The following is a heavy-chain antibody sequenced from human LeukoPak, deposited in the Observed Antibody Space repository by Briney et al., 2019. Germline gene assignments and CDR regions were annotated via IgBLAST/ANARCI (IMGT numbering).Heavy chain of an antibody. CDR3: ARTNKSYYYGMDV. J-gene: IGHJ6*02. V-gene: IGHV4-59*08. CDR2: IYYNGSP. CDR1: GGSISSYY. Sequence: PSETLSLTCTVSGGSISSYYWSWIRHPPGKGREWIGYIYYNGSPNYNPSLKSRVTISVDTSKNQFSLKLSSVTAAGTAVYYCARTNKSYYYGMDVWGQGTTVTVSS.